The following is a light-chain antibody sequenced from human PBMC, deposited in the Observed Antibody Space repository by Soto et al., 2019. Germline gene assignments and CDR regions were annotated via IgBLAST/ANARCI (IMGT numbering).Light chain of an antibody. CDR2: DAS. CDR1: QSINYY. V-gene: IGKV3-11*01. CDR3: QQRTNWPPMYT. J-gene: IGKJ5*01. Sequence: EIVLTQSPATLSLSPGDRATLSCRAIQSINYYLAWYQQRPGQAPRLLFYDASNRASGTPARFSGSGSGTDFTLTISSLEPEDFAVYYCQQRTNWPPMYTFGQGTRLENK.